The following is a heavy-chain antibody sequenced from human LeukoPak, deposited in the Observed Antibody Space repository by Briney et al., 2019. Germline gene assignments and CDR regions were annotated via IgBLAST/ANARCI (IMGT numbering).Heavy chain of an antibody. D-gene: IGHD1-1*01. CDR2: IYYDGSNI. CDR1: EFTFTTYG. Sequence: GRSLTLSRAASEFTFTTYGMHWVRQAPGKGLEWVAFIYYDGSNIYYADYVKGRFTISRDISKNTLYLQMDSLRAEDTAIYYCARDWKTNSFDYWGQGTLVTVSS. J-gene: IGHJ4*02. CDR3: ARDWKTNSFDY. V-gene: IGHV3-33*01.